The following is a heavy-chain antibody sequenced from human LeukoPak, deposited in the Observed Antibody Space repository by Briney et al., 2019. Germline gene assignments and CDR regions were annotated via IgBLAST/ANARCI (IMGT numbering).Heavy chain of an antibody. Sequence: GGSLRLSCAVSGITSGSFAMSWVRQTPEKGLEWLGFITANGAGIYYGPSENGRSTISRDNSNNTLYLQINSLRAEDTAVYYCASVFGGAFDIWGQGTMVTVSS. D-gene: IGHD3-16*01. J-gene: IGHJ3*02. V-gene: IGHV3-23*01. CDR3: ASVFGGAFDI. CDR1: GITSGSFA. CDR2: ITANGAGI.